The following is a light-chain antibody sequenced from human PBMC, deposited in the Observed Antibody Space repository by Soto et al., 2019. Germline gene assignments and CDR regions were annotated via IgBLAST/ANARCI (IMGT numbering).Light chain of an antibody. J-gene: IGKJ4*02. CDR2: GAS. V-gene: IGKV3-20*01. CDR1: QSVSSSY. Sequence: EIVLTQSPGTLSLSPGERATLSCRASQSVSSSYLAWYQQKPGQAPRLLIYGASSRATGIPDRFSGSGSGTDFTLTISRLEPEEFAVYYCQQYGSSPTCGGGTKVEIK. CDR3: QQYGSSPT.